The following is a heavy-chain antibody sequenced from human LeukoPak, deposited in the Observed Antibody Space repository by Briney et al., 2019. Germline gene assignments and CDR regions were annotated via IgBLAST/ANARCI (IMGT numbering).Heavy chain of an antibody. Sequence: SQTLSLTCTVSGGSISSGGYYWSWIRQPPGKGLEWIGYIYHSGSTYYNPSLKSRVTISVDRSKNQFSLKLSSVTAADTAVYYCARTTDGCSSWGICYYYYYMDVWGKGTTVTVSS. CDR1: GGSISSGGYY. CDR2: IYHSGST. J-gene: IGHJ6*03. CDR3: ARTTDGCSSWGICYYYYYMDV. V-gene: IGHV4-30-2*01. D-gene: IGHD6-6*01.